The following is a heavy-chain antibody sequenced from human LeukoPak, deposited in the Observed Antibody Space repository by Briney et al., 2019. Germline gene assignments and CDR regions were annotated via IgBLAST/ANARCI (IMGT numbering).Heavy chain of an antibody. CDR1: GFTFSSYE. CDR2: ISYSGSNM. CDR3: ARVEGIIDY. V-gene: IGHV3-48*03. J-gene: IGHJ4*02. D-gene: IGHD3-16*02. Sequence: LAGGSLRLSCAASGFTFSSYEMNWVRQAPGKGLEWVSYISYSGSNMYYADSVKGRFTISRDNTKNSLYLRMNSLRAEDTAVYYCARVEGIIDYWGQGTLVTVSS.